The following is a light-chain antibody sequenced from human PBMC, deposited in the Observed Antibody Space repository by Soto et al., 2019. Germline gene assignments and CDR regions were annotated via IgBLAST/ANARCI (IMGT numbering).Light chain of an antibody. CDR3: QQYCTSLT. CDR2: DVS. J-gene: IGKJ4*01. CDR1: QSVSRNY. Sequence: EIVLTQSPATLSLSPGERATLSCGASQSVSRNYLGWYQQKPGLAPRLLIYDVSNRATGIPDRFSGSGSGTDFTLTISRLEPEDFAVYYCQQYCTSLTFGGGTKVEIK. V-gene: IGKV3D-20*01.